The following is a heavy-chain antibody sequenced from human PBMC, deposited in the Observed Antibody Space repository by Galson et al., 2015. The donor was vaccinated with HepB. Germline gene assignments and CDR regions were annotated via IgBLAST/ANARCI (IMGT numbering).Heavy chain of an antibody. CDR2: ISYDGSNK. D-gene: IGHD6-19*01. V-gene: IGHV3-30*18. Sequence: SLRLSCAASGFTFSSYGMHWVRQAPGKGLEWVAVISYDGSNKYYADSVKGRFTISRDNSKNTLYLQMNSLRAEDTAVYYCAKVADRGYWGQGTLVTVSS. J-gene: IGHJ4*02. CDR3: AKVADRGY. CDR1: GFTFSSYG.